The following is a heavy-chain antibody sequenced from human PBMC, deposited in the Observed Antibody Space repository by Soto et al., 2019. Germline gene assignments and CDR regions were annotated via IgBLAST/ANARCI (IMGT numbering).Heavy chain of an antibody. CDR3: TTSRSGSSDY. J-gene: IGHJ4*02. CDR2: IXXKXXXXXT. D-gene: IGHD3-10*01. CDR1: GFTFTSSA. Sequence: VSCKASGFTFTSSAMHCVRQASGKGLEGVXRIXXKXXXXXTXXAASVKGRFTIARDDSKNTGYLQMNSLKTEDTAVYYCTTSRSGSSDYWGQGPLVTVSS. V-gene: IGHV3-73*01.